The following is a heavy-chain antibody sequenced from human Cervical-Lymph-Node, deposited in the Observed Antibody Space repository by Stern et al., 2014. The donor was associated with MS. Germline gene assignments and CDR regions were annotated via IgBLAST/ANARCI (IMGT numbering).Heavy chain of an antibody. CDR3: ARMWAVQGPRGNLPGYFQH. J-gene: IGHJ1*01. CDR2: IYSDDSDT. D-gene: IGHD3-10*01. Sequence: EVQLEESGAEVKKPGESLKISCQGSGYSFTNYWIGWVRQVPGKGLEWLGIIYSDDSDTRYSPSFQGQVTISADKSINTAYLQWSSLKASDAAMYYCARMWAVQGPRGNLPGYFQHWGQGTLVTVSS. V-gene: IGHV5-51*01. CDR1: GYSFTNYW.